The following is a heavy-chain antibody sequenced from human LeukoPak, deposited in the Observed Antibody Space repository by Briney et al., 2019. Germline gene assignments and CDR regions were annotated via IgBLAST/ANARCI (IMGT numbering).Heavy chain of an antibody. D-gene: IGHD3-3*01. Sequence: PSETLSLTCTVSGGSISSYYWSWIRQPPGKGLEWIGYIYTSGSTNYNPSLKSRVTISVDTSKNQSSLKLSSVTAADTAVYYCAGAVAYYDFWSGSPKGWFDPWGQGTLVTVSS. CDR2: IYTSGST. CDR1: GGSISSYY. CDR3: AGAVAYYDFWSGSPKGWFDP. J-gene: IGHJ5*02. V-gene: IGHV4-4*09.